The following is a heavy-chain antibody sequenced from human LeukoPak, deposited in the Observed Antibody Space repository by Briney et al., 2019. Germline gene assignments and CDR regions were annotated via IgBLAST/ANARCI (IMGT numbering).Heavy chain of an antibody. CDR2: VFHTGGGS. V-gene: IGHV4-30-4*02. D-gene: IGHD6-19*01. J-gene: IGHJ5*01. CDR3: ARSRIHEGFLDSSGGFSGAPARVDS. Sequence: PSETLSLTCTVSGDSIRSDSHYWNWIRQHPGKGLEWIGYVFHTGGGSYYTPALKRRLTISVDTSRNQFSLTLTSVTAADTAVYYCARSRIHEGFLDSSGGFSGAPARVDSWGPGSLVTVSS. CDR1: GDSIRSDSHY.